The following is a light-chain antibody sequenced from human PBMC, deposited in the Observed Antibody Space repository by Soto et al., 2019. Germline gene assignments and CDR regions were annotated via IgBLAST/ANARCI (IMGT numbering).Light chain of an antibody. Sequence: EMVMTHSPATLSVSPCERATLSFSASQSINSNLAWYQQKPGQAPRLVIYGASTRATGIPARFSGSGSGTEFTLTIGSLQSEDFAVYYCQQYNIWRSITFGQGTRLEIK. CDR2: GAS. CDR1: QSINSN. CDR3: QQYNIWRSIT. V-gene: IGKV3-15*01. J-gene: IGKJ5*01.